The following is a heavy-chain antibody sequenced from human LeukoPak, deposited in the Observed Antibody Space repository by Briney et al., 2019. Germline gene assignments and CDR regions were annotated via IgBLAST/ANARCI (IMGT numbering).Heavy chain of an antibody. CDR2: ISSSSSYI. V-gene: IGHV3-21*01. D-gene: IGHD4-17*01. J-gene: IGHJ4*02. Sequence: GGSLRLSCAASGFTFSSYSMNWVRQAPGKGLEWVSSISSSSSYIYYADSVKGRFTISRDNAKNSLYLQMNSLRAEDTAVYYCARDGDYGDYLNYWGQGTLVTVSS. CDR1: GFTFSSYS. CDR3: ARDGDYGDYLNY.